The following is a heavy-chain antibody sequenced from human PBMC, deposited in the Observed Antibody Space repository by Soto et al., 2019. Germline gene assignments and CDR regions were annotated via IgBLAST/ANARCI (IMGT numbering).Heavy chain of an antibody. CDR2: TYYRSKWYN. J-gene: IGHJ6*02. V-gene: IGHV6-1*01. D-gene: IGHD2-15*01. CDR3: AREGGYCSGGSCYLFNYYYGMDV. CDR1: GDSVSSNSSA. Sequence: SQTLSLTFAISGDSVSSNSSAWNWIRQSPSRVLEWLGRTYYRSKWYNDYAVSVKSRITIKPDTSKNQFSLQLNSVTPEDTAVYYCAREGGYCSGGSCYLFNYYYGMDVWGQGPALTFSS.